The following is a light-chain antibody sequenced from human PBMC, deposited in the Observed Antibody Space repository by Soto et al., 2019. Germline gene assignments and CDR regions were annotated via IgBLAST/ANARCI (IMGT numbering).Light chain of an antibody. CDR2: DNT. Sequence: VLTQAPSVSGAPGQRVTLSCTGSRSNIGAGYDVHWYQQPPGTAPKVLIYDNTNRPSGVPDRFSGSKSGTSASLAITGLQAEDEGDYYCQSYDTTLRAVVFGGGTQLTVL. V-gene: IGLV1-40*01. CDR1: RSNIGAGYD. CDR3: QSYDTTLRAVV. J-gene: IGLJ2*01.